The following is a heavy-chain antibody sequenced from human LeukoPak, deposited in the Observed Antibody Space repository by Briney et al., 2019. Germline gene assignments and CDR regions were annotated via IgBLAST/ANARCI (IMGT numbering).Heavy chain of an antibody. CDR1: GFTFSSDW. V-gene: IGHV3-7*01. Sequence: GGSLRLSCAASGFTFSSDWMSWVRQAPGKGLGWVANIDQDGSVKYYVDSVKGRFTISRDNAKNSLYLQMNSLRAEDTAVYYCARLGTGGLPGPYYFDYWGQGTLVTVSS. J-gene: IGHJ4*02. CDR2: IDQDGSVK. D-gene: IGHD1-26*01. CDR3: ARLGTGGLPGPYYFDY.